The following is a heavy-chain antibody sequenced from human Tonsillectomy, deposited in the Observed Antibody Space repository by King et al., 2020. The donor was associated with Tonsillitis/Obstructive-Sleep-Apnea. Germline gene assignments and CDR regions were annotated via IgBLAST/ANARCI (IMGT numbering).Heavy chain of an antibody. CDR2: IYSGGST. CDR1: GFTVSSNY. D-gene: IGHD2-15*01. CDR3: ARDVGYCSGGSCYYFDY. V-gene: IGHV3-66*01. J-gene: IGHJ4*02. Sequence: VQLVESGGGLVQPGGSLRLSCAASGFTVSSNYMSWVRQAPGKGLEWVSVIYSGGSTYYADSVKGRFTISRDNSKNTLYLQMNSLRAEDTAVYYCARDVGYCSGGSCYYFDYWGQGTLVTVSS.